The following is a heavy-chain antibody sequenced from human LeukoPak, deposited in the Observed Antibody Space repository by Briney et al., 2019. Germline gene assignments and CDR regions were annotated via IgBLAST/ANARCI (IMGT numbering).Heavy chain of an antibody. J-gene: IGHJ5*02. Sequence: SVKVSCKASGYTFTSYYMHWVRQAPGQGLEWMGGIIPIFGTANYAQKFQGRVTITADESTSTAYMELSSLRSEDTAVYYCARDRVAAAGTDNWFDPWGQGTLVTVSS. D-gene: IGHD6-13*01. CDR3: ARDRVAAAGTDNWFDP. V-gene: IGHV1-69*13. CDR1: GYTFTSYY. CDR2: IIPIFGTA.